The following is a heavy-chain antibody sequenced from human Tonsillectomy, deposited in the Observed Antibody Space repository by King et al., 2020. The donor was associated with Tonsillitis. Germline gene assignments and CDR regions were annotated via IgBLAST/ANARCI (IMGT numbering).Heavy chain of an antibody. Sequence: VQLVESGGGLVQPGESLRLSCTASGFTFSRYWYHWVRQAPVPGLVWVSLINEDGRITNSVDSVKGRFTMSRDNAKNTLYLQMNSLRGDDTAVYYCGRDLSGSSDYWGQGTLVTVSS. V-gene: IGHV3-74*01. CDR1: GFTFSRYW. D-gene: IGHD3-9*01. CDR3: GRDLSGSSDY. CDR2: INEDGRIT. J-gene: IGHJ4*02.